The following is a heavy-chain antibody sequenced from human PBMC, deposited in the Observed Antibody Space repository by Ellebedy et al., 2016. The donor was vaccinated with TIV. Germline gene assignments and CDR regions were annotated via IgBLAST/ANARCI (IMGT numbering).Heavy chain of an antibody. Sequence: SETLSLTCTVSGGSMSNNYWSWVRQAPGEGLEWIGYIHYTGTTNFDPPLKSRLTMSVDTSKNQFSLKVTSVTAADTAVYYCARLAMLARLQNYGYHSMDVWGQGTTVIVSS. CDR2: IHYTGTT. CDR1: GGSMSNNY. V-gene: IGHV4-59*08. J-gene: IGHJ6*02. D-gene: IGHD3-10*01. CDR3: ARLAMLARLQNYGYHSMDV.